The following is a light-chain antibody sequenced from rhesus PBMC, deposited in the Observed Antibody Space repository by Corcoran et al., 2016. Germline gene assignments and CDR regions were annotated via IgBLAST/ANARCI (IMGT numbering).Light chain of an antibody. J-gene: IGKJ2*01. CDR1: QSISNW. Sequence: DIQMTQSPSSLSASLGDTVTITCRASQSISNWLDWYQQKQGKAPKLLIYKASSLQTGVPSRFSGSGAGTDFTLTISSMQPEDFATYYCLQYSSSPDTFGQGTKVEIK. V-gene: IGKV1-22*01. CDR3: LQYSSSPDT. CDR2: KAS.